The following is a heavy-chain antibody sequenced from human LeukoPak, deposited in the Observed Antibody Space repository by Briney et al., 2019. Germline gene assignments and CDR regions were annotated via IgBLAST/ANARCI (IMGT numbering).Heavy chain of an antibody. Sequence: GGSLRLSCATSGFMFSRLGMQWVRQAPGKGLEWVAVIHNDGTMGQYADSVKGRFTISKDFSRNTLYLQMNSLRDGDTAVYYCAKEGDEFRGYLDVWGKGTTVTVSS. V-gene: IGHV3-30*02. J-gene: IGHJ6*04. CDR3: AKEGDEFRGYLDV. D-gene: IGHD5-12*01. CDR1: GFMFSRLG. CDR2: IHNDGTMG.